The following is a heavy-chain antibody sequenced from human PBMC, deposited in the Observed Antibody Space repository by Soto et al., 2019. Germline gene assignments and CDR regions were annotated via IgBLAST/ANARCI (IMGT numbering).Heavy chain of an antibody. D-gene: IGHD1-26*01. V-gene: IGHV1-69*12. CDR2: IIPIFGTA. J-gene: IGHJ3*02. CDR1: GGTFSSYA. CDR3: AGGVGATRGGDAFDI. Sequence: QVQLVQSGAEVKKPGSSVKVSCKASGGTFSSYAISWVRQAPGQGLEWMGGIIPIFGTANYAQKFQGRVTITADESTRTDNRELGSRRSGDTAVYYGAGGVGATRGGDAFDIGGQGTMVTVSS.